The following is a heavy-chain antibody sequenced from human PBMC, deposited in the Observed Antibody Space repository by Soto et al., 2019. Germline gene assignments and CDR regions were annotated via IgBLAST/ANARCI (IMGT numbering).Heavy chain of an antibody. CDR3: ARARRTGYSHFDS. CDR1: AHTFADYG. J-gene: IGHJ4*01. V-gene: IGHV1-18*01. Sequence: GASVKVSCKASAHTFADYGIIWVRQAPGQGLEWMGWISGFNGNTNYAQKFQDRVTMTTDTSTTTAYMELRSLRSDDTAVYFCARARRTGYSHFDSWGQGTLVTVSS. CDR2: ISGFNGNT. D-gene: IGHD3-9*01.